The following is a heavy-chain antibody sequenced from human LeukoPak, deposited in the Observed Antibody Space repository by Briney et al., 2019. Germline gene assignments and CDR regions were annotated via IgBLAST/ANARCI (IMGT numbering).Heavy chain of an antibody. CDR1: GFTFSNHA. D-gene: IGHD4-17*01. CDR2: ISYDGSNK. V-gene: IGHV3-30*04. CDR3: ANGYGDYGGLGY. J-gene: IGHJ4*02. Sequence: GGSLRLSCAASGFTFSNHAMHWVRQAPGKGLEWVAVISYDGSNKYYADSVKGRFTISRDNSKNTLYLQMNSLRAEDTAVYYCANGYGDYGGLGYWGQGTLVTVSS.